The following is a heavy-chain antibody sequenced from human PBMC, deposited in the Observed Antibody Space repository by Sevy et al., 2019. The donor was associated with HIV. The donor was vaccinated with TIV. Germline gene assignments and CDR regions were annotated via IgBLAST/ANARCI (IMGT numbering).Heavy chain of an antibody. V-gene: IGHV3-48*02. CDR1: GFTFSSYS. J-gene: IGHJ6*02. CDR2: ISSSSSTI. D-gene: IGHD6-13*01. Sequence: GGSLRLSCAASGFTFSSYSMNWVRQAPGKGLEWVSYISSSSSTIYYADSVKGRFTISRDNAKNSLYLQMNSLRDEDTAVYYCARRQQLEDSYYYYGMDVWGQGTTVTVSS. CDR3: ARRQQLEDSYYYYGMDV.